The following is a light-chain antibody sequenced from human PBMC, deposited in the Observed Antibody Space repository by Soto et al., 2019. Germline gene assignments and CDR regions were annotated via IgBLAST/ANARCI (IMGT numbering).Light chain of an antibody. CDR1: QNVANY. Sequence: IVLTEYPAALSLSQVERATFSCSASQNVANYLDWYQQKPGQAPRLLIYGTSTRAAGIPARFSGSGSGTESTLTISSPQSEDFAFYHCQQYNNWPLTFGQGTKVDIK. CDR2: GTS. J-gene: IGKJ1*01. CDR3: QQYNNWPLT. V-gene: IGKV3-15*01.